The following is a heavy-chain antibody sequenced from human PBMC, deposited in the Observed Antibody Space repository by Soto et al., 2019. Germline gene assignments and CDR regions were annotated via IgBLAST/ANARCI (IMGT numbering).Heavy chain of an antibody. V-gene: IGHV3-33*06. CDR2: TWSNGKNE. CDR3: AKDWDQPLPYQYYYGSGSLLRHDAFDI. Sequence: PGGSLRLSCEASGFTFSSYGMLWVRQAPGKGLEWVALTWSNGKNEFYGETVKGRFTISRDNSKNTLYLQMNSLRAEDTAVYYCAKDWDQPLPYQYYYGSGSLLRHDAFDIWGQGTMVTVSS. J-gene: IGHJ3*02. CDR1: GFTFSSYG. D-gene: IGHD3-10*01.